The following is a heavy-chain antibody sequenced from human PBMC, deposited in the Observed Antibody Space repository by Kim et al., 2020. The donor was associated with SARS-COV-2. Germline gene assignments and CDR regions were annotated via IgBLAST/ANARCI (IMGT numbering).Heavy chain of an antibody. J-gene: IGHJ5*02. D-gene: IGHD1-26*01. CDR2: INHSGST. CDR1: GGSFSGYY. Sequence: SETLSLTCAVYGGSFSGYYWSWIRQPPGKGLEWIGEINHSGSTNYNPSLKSRVTISVDTSKNQFSLKLSSVTAADTAVYYCARGRGPVGATKGGWFDPWG. CDR3: ARGRGPVGATKGGWFDP. V-gene: IGHV4-34*01.